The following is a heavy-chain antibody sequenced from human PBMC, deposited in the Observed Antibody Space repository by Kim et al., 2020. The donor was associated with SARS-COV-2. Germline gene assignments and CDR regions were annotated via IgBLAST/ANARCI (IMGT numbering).Heavy chain of an antibody. CDR1: GFTFSSYD. D-gene: IGHD5-12*01. V-gene: IGHV3-13*01. CDR2: IGTAGDT. CDR3: ARGGYSGYDDYMDV. J-gene: IGHJ6*02. Sequence: GGSLRLSCAASGFTFSSYDMHWVRQATGKGLEWVSAIGTAGDTYYPGSVKGRFTISRENAKNSLYLQMNSLRAGDTAVYYCARGGYSGYDDYMDVWGQGTTVTVSS.